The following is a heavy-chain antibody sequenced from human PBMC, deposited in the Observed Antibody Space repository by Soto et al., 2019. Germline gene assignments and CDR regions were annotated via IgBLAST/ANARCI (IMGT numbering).Heavy chain of an antibody. J-gene: IGHJ4*02. CDR1: GFTFSSSW. CDR3: ARGPTGWYGYDY. V-gene: IGHV3-74*01. Sequence: EVQLVESGGGLVQPGGSLRLSCAASGFTFSSSWMHWVRQAPGKGLVWVSRINSDGSRTNYADSVKGRFTISRDNAKNTLYLQMNSLRAEDTALYYCARGPTGWYGYDYWGQGTLVTVCS. D-gene: IGHD6-19*01. CDR2: INSDGSRT.